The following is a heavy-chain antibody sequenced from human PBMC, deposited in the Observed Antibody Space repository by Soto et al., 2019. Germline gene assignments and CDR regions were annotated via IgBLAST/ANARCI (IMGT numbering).Heavy chain of an antibody. V-gene: IGHV3-23*01. CDR3: ATYRSGLDY. CDR1: GFCFSSYA. CDR2: ISGSGGST. D-gene: IGHD3-16*01. J-gene: IGHJ4*02. Sequence: EVQLLESGGGWVQPGGSLRPSGPASGFCFSSYAMSWVRRAPGKGRGWVSAISGSGGSTYYADPVKGRFTISRENSKNTLYLQMNSLRAEDTAVYYCATYRSGLDYWGQGTLVTVSS.